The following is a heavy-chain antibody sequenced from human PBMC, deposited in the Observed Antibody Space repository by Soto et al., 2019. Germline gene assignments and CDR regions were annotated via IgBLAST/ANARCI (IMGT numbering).Heavy chain of an antibody. V-gene: IGHV1-2*04. Sequence: ASVKVSCKASGYTFTGYYMHWVRQAPGQGLEWMGWINPNSGGTNYAQKFQGWVTMTRDTSISTAYMELSRLRSDDTAVYYCARHGGSYSDDAFDIWGQGTMVTVSS. CDR1: GYTFTGYY. J-gene: IGHJ3*02. CDR2: INPNSGGT. CDR3: ARHGGSYSDDAFDI. D-gene: IGHD1-26*01.